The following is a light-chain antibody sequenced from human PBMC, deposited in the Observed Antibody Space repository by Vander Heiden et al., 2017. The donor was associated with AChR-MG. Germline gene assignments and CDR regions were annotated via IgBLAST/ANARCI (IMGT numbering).Light chain of an antibody. CDR1: QSVSSY. J-gene: IGKJ3*01. Sequence: EIVLTQSSATLSLSPGERATLSCRASQSVSSYLAWYQQKPGQAPRLLIYDASNRATGIPARFSGSGSGTDFTLTISSLEPEDFAVYYCQQRSNWPRIFTFGPGTKVDIK. CDR2: DAS. CDR3: QQRSNWPRIFT. V-gene: IGKV3-11*01.